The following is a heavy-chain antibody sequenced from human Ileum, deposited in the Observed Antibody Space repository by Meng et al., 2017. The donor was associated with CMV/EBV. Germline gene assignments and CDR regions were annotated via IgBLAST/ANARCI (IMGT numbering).Heavy chain of an antibody. Sequence: YYLGWIRQPPRHGLDWFGGIYYRGSTCSTPSLKSRVTISVATSKYQFSLKLSSVTAADTAVYYCASASYDILTGYRQRYYYYGMDVWGQGTTVTVSS. V-gene: IGHV4-39*01. CDR1: YY. CDR2: IYYRGST. J-gene: IGHJ6*02. D-gene: IGHD3-9*01. CDR3: ASASYDILTGYRQRYYYYGMDV.